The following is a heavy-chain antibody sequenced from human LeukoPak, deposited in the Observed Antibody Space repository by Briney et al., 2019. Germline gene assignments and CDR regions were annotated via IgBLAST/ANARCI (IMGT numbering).Heavy chain of an antibody. J-gene: IGHJ6*03. D-gene: IGHD1-7*01. Sequence: PGGSLRLSCAASGFTFSSYGMHWVRQAPGKGLEWVAVISYDGSNKYYADSVKGRSTIPRDNSKNTLYLQMISLRAEDTAVYYCARLNWNYESYMDVWGKGTTVTVSS. CDR1: GFTFSSYG. CDR2: ISYDGSNK. V-gene: IGHV3-30*03. CDR3: ARLNWNYESYMDV.